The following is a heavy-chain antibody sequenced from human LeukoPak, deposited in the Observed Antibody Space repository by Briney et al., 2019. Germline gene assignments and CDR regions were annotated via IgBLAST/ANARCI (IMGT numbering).Heavy chain of an antibody. CDR1: GGSTSSGGYS. D-gene: IGHD4-17*01. CDR3: ARGEQPDYGDPYYFDY. Sequence: SETLSLTCAVSGGSTSSGGYSWSWIRQPPGKGLEWIGYIYHSGSTYYNPSLKSRVTISVDRSKNQFSLKLSSVTAADTAVYYCARGEQPDYGDPYYFDYWGQGTLVTVSS. CDR2: IYHSGST. V-gene: IGHV4-30-2*01. J-gene: IGHJ4*02.